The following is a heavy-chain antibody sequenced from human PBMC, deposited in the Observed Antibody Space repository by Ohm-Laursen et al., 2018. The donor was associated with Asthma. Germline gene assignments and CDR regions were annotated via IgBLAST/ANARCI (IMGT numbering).Heavy chain of an antibody. Sequence: SLRLSCAASGFTFSSYALNWVRQAPGKGLDWVSYIIGDSKSIHYGDSVRGRFTISRDNAKNSLYLQMNNLRDEDTAVYYCARADSSNWDFDYWGPGTQVTVSS. V-gene: IGHV3-48*02. CDR2: IIGDSKSI. J-gene: IGHJ4*02. D-gene: IGHD6-13*01. CDR3: ARADSSNWDFDY. CDR1: GFTFSSYA.